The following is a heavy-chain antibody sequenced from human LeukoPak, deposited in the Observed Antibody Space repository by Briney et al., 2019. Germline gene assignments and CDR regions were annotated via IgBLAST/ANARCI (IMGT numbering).Heavy chain of an antibody. V-gene: IGHV1-2*02. CDR2: INPNSGGT. Sequence: GASVKVSCKASGYTFINYTMHWVRQAPGQRLEWMGWINPNSGGTNYAQKFQGRVTMTRDTSISTAYMELSRLRSDDTAVYYCARDGVSGAFDIWGQGTMVTVSS. J-gene: IGHJ3*02. CDR1: GYTFINYT. D-gene: IGHD3-3*01. CDR3: ARDGVSGAFDI.